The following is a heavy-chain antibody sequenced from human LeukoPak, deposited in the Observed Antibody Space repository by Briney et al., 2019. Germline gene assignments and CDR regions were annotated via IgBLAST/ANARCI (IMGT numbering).Heavy chain of an antibody. Sequence: ASVKVSCKASGYTFTGYYMHWVRQAPGQGLEWMGWINPNSGGTNYAQKFQGRVTMTRDTSISTAYMELSRLRSDHTAVYYCARARAVRGVIITLGYWGQGTLVTVSS. CDR3: ARARAVRGVIITLGY. D-gene: IGHD3-10*01. CDR1: GYTFTGYY. J-gene: IGHJ4*02. CDR2: INPNSGGT. V-gene: IGHV1-2*02.